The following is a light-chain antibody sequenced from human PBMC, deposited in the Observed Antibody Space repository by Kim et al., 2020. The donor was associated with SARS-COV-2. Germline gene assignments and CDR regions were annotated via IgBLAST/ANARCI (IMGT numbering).Light chain of an antibody. J-gene: IGLJ2*01. Sequence: SYELTQPPSVSVSPGQTASITCSGDKLGNNYVCWYQQKPGQSPVLVIYQDNKRPSGIPERFSGSNSGNTAPLTISGTQAMDEADYYCQAWDSNPFGGGTQLTVL. V-gene: IGLV3-1*01. CDR2: QDN. CDR3: QAWDSNP. CDR1: KLGNNY.